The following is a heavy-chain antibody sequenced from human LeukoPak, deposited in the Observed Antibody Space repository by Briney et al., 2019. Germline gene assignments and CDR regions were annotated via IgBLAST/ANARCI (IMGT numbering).Heavy chain of an antibody. V-gene: IGHV4-34*01. J-gene: IGHJ6*02. CDR2: INHSGST. D-gene: IGHD3-3*01. CDR1: GGSFSGYY. CDR3: ARDVRVTIFGVVTLRVSRMDV. Sequence: PSETLSLTCAVYGGSFSGYYWSWIRQPPGKGLEWIGEINHSGSTNYNPSLKSRVTISVDTSKNQFSLKLSSVTAADTAVYYCARDVRVTIFGVVTLRVSRMDVWGQGTTVTVSS.